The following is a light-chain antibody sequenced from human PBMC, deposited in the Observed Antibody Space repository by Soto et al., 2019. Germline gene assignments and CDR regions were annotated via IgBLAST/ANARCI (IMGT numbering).Light chain of an antibody. CDR1: QSLTNPY. CDR3: QQYDSSPIT. Sequence: EIVLSQYPGPLSLSQGDRATLLCRARQSLTNPYIAWYQQKPGQAPRLLIYDISSRATGIPDRVSGSGSGTDFTLTISRLEPEDFAVYYCQQYDSSPITFGQGTRLEIK. J-gene: IGKJ5*01. V-gene: IGKV3-20*01. CDR2: DIS.